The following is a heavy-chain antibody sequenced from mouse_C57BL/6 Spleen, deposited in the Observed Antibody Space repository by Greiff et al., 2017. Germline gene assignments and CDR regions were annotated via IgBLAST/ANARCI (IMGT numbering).Heavy chain of an antibody. CDR1: GYSITSGYY. V-gene: IGHV3-6*01. Sequence: ESGPGLVKPSQSLSLTCSVTGYSITSGYYWNWIRQFPGNKLEWMGYISYDGSNNYNPSLKNRISLTLDTSKNPFFLELYSLTTEDTATYYCATYSDYVQNGFDYWGQGTTLTVSS. CDR3: ATYSDYVQNGFDY. J-gene: IGHJ2*01. CDR2: ISYDGSN. D-gene: IGHD2-4*01.